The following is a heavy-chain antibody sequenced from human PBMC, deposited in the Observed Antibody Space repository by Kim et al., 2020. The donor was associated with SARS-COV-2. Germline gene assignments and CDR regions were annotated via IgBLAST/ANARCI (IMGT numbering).Heavy chain of an antibody. V-gene: IGHV1-24*01. Sequence: GFEPEDGETIYAQKFQGRVTMTEDTSTDTAYMELSSLRSEDTAVYYCATELYYDILTGYYHYYGMDVWGQGTTVTVSS. D-gene: IGHD3-9*01. CDR2: FEPEDGET. J-gene: IGHJ6*02. CDR3: ATELYYDILTGYYHYYGMDV.